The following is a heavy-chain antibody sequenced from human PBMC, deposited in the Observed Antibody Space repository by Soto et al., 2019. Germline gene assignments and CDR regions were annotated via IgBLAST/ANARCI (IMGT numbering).Heavy chain of an antibody. J-gene: IGHJ4*02. CDR1: GFTFSSYG. CDR2: ISYDGSNK. V-gene: IGHV3-30*18. D-gene: IGHD2-15*01. Sequence: GGSLRLSCAASGFTFSSYGMHWVRQAPGKGLEWVAVISYDGSNKYYADSVKGRFTISRDNSKNTLYLQMNSLRAEDTAVYYRAKDLVYWGQGTLVTVSS. CDR3: AKDLVY.